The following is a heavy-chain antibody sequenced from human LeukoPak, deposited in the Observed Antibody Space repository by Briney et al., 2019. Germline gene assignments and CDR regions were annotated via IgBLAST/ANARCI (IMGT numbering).Heavy chain of an antibody. CDR3: AKDFGWDYYNYYMDV. D-gene: IGHD3-9*01. Sequence: GGSLPHPFAASGFTFSSYSMNWVRQAPGKGLAWVSGMDGSGGSTKYGDSVKGRFTISRDNSKNTLYLQMNSLRAEDTAVYYCAKDFGWDYYNYYMDVWGKGTSPTVSS. CDR1: GFTFSSYS. V-gene: IGHV3-23*01. CDR2: MDGSGGST. J-gene: IGHJ6*03.